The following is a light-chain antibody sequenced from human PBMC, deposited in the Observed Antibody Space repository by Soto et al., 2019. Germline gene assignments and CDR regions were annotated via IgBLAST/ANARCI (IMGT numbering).Light chain of an antibody. CDR2: DVC. Sequence: QSALTQPASVSGSPGQSLTISCTGTSSDVGGYNYVSWYQQHPGKAPKLMIYDVCNRPSGVSKRFSGSKSGNTASLTISGLQAEDEADYYCSSYTSSSTLVVFGTGTKLTVL. J-gene: IGLJ1*01. CDR3: SSYTSSSTLVV. CDR1: SSDVGGYNY. V-gene: IGLV2-14*01.